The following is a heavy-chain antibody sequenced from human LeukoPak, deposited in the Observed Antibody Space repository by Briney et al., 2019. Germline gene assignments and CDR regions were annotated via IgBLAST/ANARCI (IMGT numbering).Heavy chain of an antibody. D-gene: IGHD5-12*01. Sequence: TGGSLRLSYVVSGSTFSNYWMHWVRQAPGKGLVWVSRINTDGSDTSYVDSVRGRFTVSRDNAKNTLYLQMNSLRSEDTAVYYCTRRGEDGFGYRYWGQGTLVTVSS. CDR3: TRRGEDGFGYRY. CDR1: GSTFSNYW. CDR2: INTDGSDT. J-gene: IGHJ4*02. V-gene: IGHV3-74*01.